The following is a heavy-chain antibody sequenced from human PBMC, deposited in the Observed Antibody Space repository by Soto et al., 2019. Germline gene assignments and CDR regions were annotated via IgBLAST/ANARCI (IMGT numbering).Heavy chain of an antibody. V-gene: IGHV3-33*01. D-gene: IGHD3-3*01. CDR2: IWYDGSNK. CDR1: GFTFSSYG. Sequence: QVQLVESGGGVVQPGRSLRLSCAASGFTFSSYGMHWVRQAPGKGLEWVAVIWYDGSNKYYADYVKGRFTISRDNSKNTLYLQMNSLRAEDTAVYYCARGYDFWSGYPPEYFQHWGQGTLVTVSS. J-gene: IGHJ1*01. CDR3: ARGYDFWSGYPPEYFQH.